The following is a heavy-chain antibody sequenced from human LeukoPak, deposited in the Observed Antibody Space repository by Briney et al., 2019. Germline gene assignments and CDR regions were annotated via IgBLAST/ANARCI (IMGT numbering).Heavy chain of an antibody. V-gene: IGHV4-30-4*08. CDR1: GGSISSGDYY. CDR3: ARRRGYSYEPFDY. J-gene: IGHJ4*02. CDR2: IYYSGST. D-gene: IGHD5-18*01. Sequence: SETLSLTCTVSGGSISSGDYYWSWIRQPPGKGLEWIGYIYYSGSTYYNPSLKSRVTISVDTSKNQSSLKLSSVTAADTAVYYCARRRGYSYEPFDYWGQGTLVTVSS.